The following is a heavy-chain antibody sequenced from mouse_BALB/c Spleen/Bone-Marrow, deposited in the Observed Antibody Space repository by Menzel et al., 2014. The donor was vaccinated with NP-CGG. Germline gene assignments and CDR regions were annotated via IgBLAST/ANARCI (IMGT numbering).Heavy chain of an antibody. CDR2: IDPANCNT. CDR3: AAYYYGTYGLAY. CDR1: GFNIKDTY. J-gene: IGHJ3*01. D-gene: IGHD1-1*01. Sequence: VQLQQSGAELVKPGASVKLSCTASGFNIKDTYMHWVKQRPEQGLEWIGRIDPANCNTKYDPKFQGKATITADTSSNTAFLQLSSLATGDTAVYYWAAYYYGTYGLAYWGQGTLVTVSA. V-gene: IGHV14-3*02.